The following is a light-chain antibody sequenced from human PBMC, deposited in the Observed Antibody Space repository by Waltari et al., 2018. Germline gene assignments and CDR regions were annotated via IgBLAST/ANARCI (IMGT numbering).Light chain of an antibody. CDR1: SSDVGVYSF. Sequence: QSALTQPASLSGSPGQSITISCTGISSDVGVYSFVSWYQQHPGKAPELGMYDVSNRPSGVSNRFSGSNSGDTASLTISGLQAEDEADYFCSSYTSSSVVFGGGTKLTVL. J-gene: IGLJ2*01. CDR3: SSYTSSSVV. V-gene: IGLV2-14*03. CDR2: DVS.